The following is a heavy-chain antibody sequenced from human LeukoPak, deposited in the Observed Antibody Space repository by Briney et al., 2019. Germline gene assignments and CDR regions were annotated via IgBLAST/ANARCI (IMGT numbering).Heavy chain of an antibody. V-gene: IGHV3-21*01. J-gene: IGHJ3*02. CDR3: ARERHDAFDI. Sequence: GGSLRLSCAASGFTFSSYSMNWVRQAPGKGLEWVSSISSSSSYIYYADSVKGRFTISRDNAKNSLYLQTNSLRAEDTAVYYCARERHDAFDIWGQGTMVTVSS. CDR2: ISSSSSYI. CDR1: GFTFSSYS.